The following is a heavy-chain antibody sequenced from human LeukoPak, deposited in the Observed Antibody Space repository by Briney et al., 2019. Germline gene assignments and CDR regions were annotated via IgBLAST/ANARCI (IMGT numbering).Heavy chain of an antibody. V-gene: IGHV1-24*01. CDR1: GKSLTRVS. CDR2: LDPEHGGR. Sequence: GASVKVSCKVSGKSLTRVSIHWVRQSPGKGLEWMGGLDPEHGGRLYAQTFQGRVTMTEDASTDTAYMELNRLRSEDTAVYYCATATIIWGSYRSWLDFWGQGTLVTVSS. J-gene: IGHJ5*01. D-gene: IGHD3-16*02. CDR3: ATATIIWGSYRSWLDF.